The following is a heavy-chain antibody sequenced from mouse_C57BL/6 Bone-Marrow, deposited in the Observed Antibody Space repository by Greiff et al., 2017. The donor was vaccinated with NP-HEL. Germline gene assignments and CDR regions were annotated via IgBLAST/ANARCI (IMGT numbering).Heavy chain of an antibody. CDR1: GYAFSSSW. Sequence: QVQLKQSGPELVKPGASVKISCKASGYAFSSSWMNWVKQRPGKGLEWIGRIYPGDGDTNYNGKFKGKATLTADKPSSTAYMQLSSLTSEDSAVYFCASYGNPLDDWGQGTTLTVSS. CDR3: ASYGNPLDD. J-gene: IGHJ2*01. V-gene: IGHV1-82*01. D-gene: IGHD2-1*01. CDR2: IYPGDGDT.